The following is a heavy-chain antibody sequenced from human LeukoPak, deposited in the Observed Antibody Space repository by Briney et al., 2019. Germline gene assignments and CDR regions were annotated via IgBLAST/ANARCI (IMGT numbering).Heavy chain of an antibody. CDR2: INHSGST. D-gene: IGHD3-3*01. Sequence: SETLSLTCTVSGYSISSGYYWSWIRQPPGKGLEWIGEINHSGSTNYNPSLKSRVTISVDTSKNQFSLKLSSVTAADTAVYYCARARRITIFGVITHPYYMDVWGKGTTVTVSS. CDR1: GYSISSGYY. J-gene: IGHJ6*03. CDR3: ARARRITIFGVITHPYYMDV. V-gene: IGHV4-38-2*02.